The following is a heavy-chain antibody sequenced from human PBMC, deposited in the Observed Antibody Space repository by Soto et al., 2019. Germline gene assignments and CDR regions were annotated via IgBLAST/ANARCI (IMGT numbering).Heavy chain of an antibody. J-gene: IGHJ4*02. V-gene: IGHV4-4*07. CDR3: AREGSYSAYNFAHGIQLWSFDF. D-gene: IGHD5-12*01. CDR2: IFSSGST. CDR1: GGSINTFY. Sequence: LSLTCTVSGGSINTFYWSWVRQPAGKGLEWIGRIFSSGSTSFNPSLESRVAMSVDTSKNHFSLNLSSVTAADMAVYYCAREGSYSAYNFAHGIQLWSFDFWGQGALVTSPQ.